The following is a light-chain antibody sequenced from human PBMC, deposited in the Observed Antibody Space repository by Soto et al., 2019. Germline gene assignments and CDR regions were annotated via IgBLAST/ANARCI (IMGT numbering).Light chain of an antibody. J-gene: IGKJ4*01. CDR1: QSVSQNF. CDR3: QQYCSSPPT. CDR2: GAS. Sequence: EIVLTQSPGTLSLSPGERATLSCRASQSVSQNFLAWYQQKPGQAPRLLINGASSRATGIPDRFSGSGSGTDFSLTIDSLEPEDFAVYFCQQYCSSPPTFGGGTKVAIK. V-gene: IGKV3-20*01.